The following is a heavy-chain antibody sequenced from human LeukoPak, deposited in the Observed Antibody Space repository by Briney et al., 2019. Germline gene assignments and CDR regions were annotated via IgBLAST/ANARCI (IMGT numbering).Heavy chain of an antibody. CDR1: GDSISYYY. Sequence: SETLSLTCTVSGDSISYYYWSWIRQPPGKGLEWIGYIYYSGSTNYNPSLKSRVTMSVDTSKNQFSLKLSSVTAADTAVYYCAREDGSKLDYWGQGTLVTVSS. J-gene: IGHJ4*02. V-gene: IGHV4-59*12. CDR3: AREDGSKLDY. CDR2: IYYSGST. D-gene: IGHD5-24*01.